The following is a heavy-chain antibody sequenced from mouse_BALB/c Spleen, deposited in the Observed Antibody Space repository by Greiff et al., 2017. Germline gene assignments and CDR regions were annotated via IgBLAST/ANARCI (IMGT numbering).Heavy chain of an antibody. D-gene: IGHD2-1*01. Sequence: VHLVESGPGLVQPSQSLSITCTVSGFSLTSYGVHWVRQSPGKGLEWLGVIWSGGSTDYNAAFISRLSISKDNSKSQVFFKMNSLQANDTAIYYCARKSYGNYEDAMDDWGQGTSVTVSS. CDR2: IWSGGST. CDR1: GFSLTSYG. J-gene: IGHJ4*01. CDR3: ARKSYGNYEDAMDD. V-gene: IGHV2-2*02.